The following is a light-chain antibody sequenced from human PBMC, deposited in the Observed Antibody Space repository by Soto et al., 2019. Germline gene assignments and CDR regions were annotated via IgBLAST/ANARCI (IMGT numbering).Light chain of an antibody. Sequence: VLTPSPGTLSLSPGERATLSCRASQSVSSTYLAWYQHKPGQSHRLLIYGASTRATGIPDRFSGSGSGTDFSLTISRLEPEDFAVYYCQQYGGSPPITFGQGTRLEIK. CDR1: QSVSSTY. V-gene: IGKV3-20*01. CDR3: QQYGGSPPIT. J-gene: IGKJ5*01. CDR2: GAS.